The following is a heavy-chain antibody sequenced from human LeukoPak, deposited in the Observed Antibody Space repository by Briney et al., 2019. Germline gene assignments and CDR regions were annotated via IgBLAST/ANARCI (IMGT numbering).Heavy chain of an antibody. CDR1: GGSISSSNW. Sequence: PSETLSLTCTVSGGSISSSNWWSWVRQPPGKGLEWIGEIYHSGSTNYNPSLKSRVTISVDKSKNQFSLKLSSVTAADTAAYYCAGYGSGSYQFDYWGQGTLVTVSS. V-gene: IGHV4-4*02. CDR2: IYHSGST. CDR3: AGYGSGSYQFDY. D-gene: IGHD3-10*01. J-gene: IGHJ4*02.